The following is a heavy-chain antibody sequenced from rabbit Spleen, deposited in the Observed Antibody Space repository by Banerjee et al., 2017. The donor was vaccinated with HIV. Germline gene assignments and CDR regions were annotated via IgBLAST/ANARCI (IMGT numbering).Heavy chain of an antibody. Sequence: QSLEESGGGLVKPGGTLTLTCKASGFTLSSYWMCWVRQAPGKGLEWIACIHAGSKNNIYYASWAKGRFTISKTSSTTVTLQMTSLTAADTATYFCARDGAGGSYFALWGPGTLVTVS. CDR2: IHAGSKNNI. CDR1: GFTLSSYW. J-gene: IGHJ4*01. D-gene: IGHD8-1*01. CDR3: ARDGAGGSYFAL. V-gene: IGHV1S40*01.